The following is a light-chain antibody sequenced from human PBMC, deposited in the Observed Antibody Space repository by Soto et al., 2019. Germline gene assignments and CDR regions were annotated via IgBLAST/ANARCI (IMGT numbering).Light chain of an antibody. J-gene: IGKJ4*01. V-gene: IGKV1-5*03. CDR1: QSISSW. Sequence: DIQMTQSPSTLSASVGDRVTLTCRASQSISSWLAWYQQKPGKAPKLLIYKASSLESGVPSIFSGSGSGTEFTLTISSLQPDDFATYXXQQYSSYPLTFGGGTKVEIK. CDR3: QQYSSYPLT. CDR2: KAS.